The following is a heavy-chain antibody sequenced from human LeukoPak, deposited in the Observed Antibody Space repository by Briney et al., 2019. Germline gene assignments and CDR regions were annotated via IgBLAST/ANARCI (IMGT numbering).Heavy chain of an antibody. CDR2: IKQDGSEY. CDR3: ARNGGFNWYFYYYMDV. CDR1: GFTFSTYW. D-gene: IGHD2-8*01. J-gene: IGHJ6*03. V-gene: IGHV3-7*01. Sequence: GGSLSLSCAASGFTFSTYWMSWVRQAPGKGLEWVASIKQDGSEYNYVDSVKGRFTISRDNAKNSLYLQMNSLRAEDTAVYYCARNGGFNWYFYYYMDVWGKGTTVTISS.